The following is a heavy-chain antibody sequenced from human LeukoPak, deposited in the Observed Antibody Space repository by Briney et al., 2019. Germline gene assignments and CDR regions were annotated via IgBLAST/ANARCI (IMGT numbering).Heavy chain of an antibody. CDR3: ARDQEGFDY. J-gene: IGHJ4*02. Sequence: ASVKVSCKASGYTFTSNYIHWVRQAPGQGLEWMGMIHPRDGSTSYAQKFQGRVTVTRDTSTSTVHMELSGLRSEDTAVYYCARDQEGFDYWGQGTLVTVSS. V-gene: IGHV1-46*01. CDR1: GYTFTSNY. CDR2: IHPRDGST.